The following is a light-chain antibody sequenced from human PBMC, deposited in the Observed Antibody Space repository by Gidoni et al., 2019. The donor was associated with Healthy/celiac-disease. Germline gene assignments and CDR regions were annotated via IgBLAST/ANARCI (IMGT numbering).Light chain of an antibody. CDR2: EVS. V-gene: IGLV2-14*01. Sequence: QSALTQPASVSGSPGQPLTISCTGPSSDVGGYNYVSCYQQHPCKAPKLMIYEVSNRPSGVSNRFSGSKSGNTASLTSSGLQAEDEADYYYSSYTSSSTLKVFGGGTKLTVL. CDR1: SSDVGGYNY. J-gene: IGLJ2*01. CDR3: SSYTSSSTLKV.